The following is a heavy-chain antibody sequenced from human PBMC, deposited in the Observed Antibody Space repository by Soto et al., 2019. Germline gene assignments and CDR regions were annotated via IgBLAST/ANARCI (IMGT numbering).Heavy chain of an antibody. V-gene: IGHV3-11*01. J-gene: IGHJ4*02. Sequence: SLRLSCAASGFTFSDYYMNWIRQAPGKGLEWISYISGGGGSTIYYTDSVKGRFTISRDNAKKSLYLDMNSLRAEDTAVYFCARGRGYYDSSGYDFWGQGTPVTVSS. D-gene: IGHD3-22*01. CDR2: ISGGGGSTI. CDR1: GFTFSDYY. CDR3: ARGRGYYDSSGYDF.